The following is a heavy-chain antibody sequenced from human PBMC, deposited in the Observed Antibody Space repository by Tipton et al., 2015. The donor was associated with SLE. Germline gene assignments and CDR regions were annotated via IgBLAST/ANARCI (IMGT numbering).Heavy chain of an antibody. Sequence: TLSLTCTVSGGSMTSYYWSWIRQPPGKGLEWIGYIYYSGITNYNPSLKSRVTMSVDTSRSQFSLKLSSVTAADTAVYFCARGVAATTYFYYYYMDLWGKGTTVTVSS. CDR1: GGSMTSYY. CDR3: ARGVAATTYFYYYYMDL. J-gene: IGHJ6*03. D-gene: IGHD1-26*01. V-gene: IGHV4-59*01. CDR2: IYYSGIT.